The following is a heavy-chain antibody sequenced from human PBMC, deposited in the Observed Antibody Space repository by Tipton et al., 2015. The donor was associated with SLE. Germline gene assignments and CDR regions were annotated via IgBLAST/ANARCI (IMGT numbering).Heavy chain of an antibody. D-gene: IGHD6-19*01. Sequence: TLSLTCTVSGGSISSYYWSWIRQPPGKGLEWIGYIYYSGSTNYNPPLKSRVTISVDTSKNQFSLKLSSVTAADTAVYYCARGDKQWLVQGNWFDPWGQGTLVTVSS. CDR2: IYYSGST. CDR1: GGSISSYY. V-gene: IGHV4-59*01. CDR3: ARGDKQWLVQGNWFDP. J-gene: IGHJ5*02.